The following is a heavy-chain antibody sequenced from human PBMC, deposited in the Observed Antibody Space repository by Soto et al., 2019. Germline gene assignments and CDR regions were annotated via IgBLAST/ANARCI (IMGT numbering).Heavy chain of an antibody. J-gene: IGHJ6*04. CDR3: ASGRGGMAPWDYFYGMDV. Sequence: GGSLRLSCAASGFTFSSYGMHWVRQAPGKGLEWVAVIWYDGSNKYYADSVKGRFTISRDNSKNTLYLQMNSLRAEDTAVYYCASGRGGMAPWDYFYGMDVWGRGTTVTVSS. V-gene: IGHV3-33*01. CDR2: IWYDGSNK. D-gene: IGHD3-10*01. CDR1: GFTFSSYG.